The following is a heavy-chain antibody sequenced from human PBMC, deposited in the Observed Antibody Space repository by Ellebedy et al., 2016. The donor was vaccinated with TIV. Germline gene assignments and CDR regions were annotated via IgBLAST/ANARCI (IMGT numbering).Heavy chain of an antibody. CDR1: GFTFSGFS. D-gene: IGHD1-26*01. Sequence: GESLKISCAASGFTFSGFSIHWVRQAPGKGLEWVAIIWYDGTNTYYADSVKGRCTISRDNSKNTLDLQMNDLRGEDTDVYYCARGRGGNTGTDYIDYWGQGTLVTVSS. V-gene: IGHV3-33*01. CDR2: IWYDGTNT. J-gene: IGHJ4*02. CDR3: ARGRGGNTGTDYIDY.